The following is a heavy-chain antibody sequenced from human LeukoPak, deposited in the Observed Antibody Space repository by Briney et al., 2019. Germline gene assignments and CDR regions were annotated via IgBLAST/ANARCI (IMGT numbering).Heavy chain of an antibody. D-gene: IGHD3-9*01. CDR1: GGSISSSSYY. Sequence: PSETLSLTCTVSGGSISSSSYYWGWIRQPPGKGLEWIGSIYYSGSTYYNPSLKSRVTISVDTSKNQFSLKLSSVTAADTAVYYCARIPTKRLVGGYYFDYWGQGTLVTVSS. CDR3: ARIPTKRLVGGYYFDY. CDR2: IYYSGST. V-gene: IGHV4-39*01. J-gene: IGHJ4*02.